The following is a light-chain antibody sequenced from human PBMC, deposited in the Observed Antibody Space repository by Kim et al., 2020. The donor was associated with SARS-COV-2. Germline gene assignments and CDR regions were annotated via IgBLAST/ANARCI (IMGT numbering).Light chain of an antibody. CDR3: AVWDDSLDGPV. V-gene: IGLV1-44*01. CDR2: NDN. J-gene: IGLJ2*01. CDR1: SSNIEDNV. Sequence: ELTQPPSVSGTPGQKVTISCSGSSSNIEDNVVNWYQQVPGTAPTLRMYNDNQRASGVPDRISGSKSGTSASLAISALQSEDESDYYCAVWDDSLDGPVFGGGTQLTVL.